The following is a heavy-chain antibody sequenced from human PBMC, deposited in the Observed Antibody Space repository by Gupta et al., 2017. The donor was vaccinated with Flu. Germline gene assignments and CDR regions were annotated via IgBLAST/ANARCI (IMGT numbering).Heavy chain of an antibody. CDR3: ARDNPRGWGTNHYFDY. Sequence: QVQLQESGPGLVKPSETLSLTGTVSGGSISSYYWSWIRQPPGKGLEWIGYIYYSGSTNYNPSLKSRVTISVDTSKNQFSLKLSSVTAADTAVYYCARDNPRGWGTNHYFDYWGQGTLVTVSS. V-gene: IGHV4-59*01. CDR1: GGSISSYY. CDR2: IYYSGST. D-gene: IGHD1-7*01. J-gene: IGHJ4*02.